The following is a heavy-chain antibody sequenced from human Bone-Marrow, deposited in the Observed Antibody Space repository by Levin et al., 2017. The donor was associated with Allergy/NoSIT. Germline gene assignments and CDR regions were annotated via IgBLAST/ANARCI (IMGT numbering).Heavy chain of an antibody. D-gene: IGHD6-6*01. CDR2: IWYDGSNK. Sequence: PGGSLRLSCAASGFTFSSYGMHWVRQAPGKGLEWVAVIWYDGSNKYYADSVKGRFTISRDNSKNTLYLQMNSLRAEDTAVYYCARGVSSAARFLGIDYWGQGTLVTVSS. V-gene: IGHV3-33*01. CDR3: ARGVSSAARFLGIDY. J-gene: IGHJ4*02. CDR1: GFTFSSYG.